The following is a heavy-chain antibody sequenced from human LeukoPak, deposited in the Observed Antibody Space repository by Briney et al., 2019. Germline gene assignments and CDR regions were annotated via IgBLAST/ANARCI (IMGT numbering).Heavy chain of an antibody. CDR3: ARGDYYYGSGSHPRGWFDP. CDR1: GGSISPYY. J-gene: IGHJ5*02. D-gene: IGHD3-10*01. V-gene: IGHV4-59*12. Sequence: SETLSLTCTVSGGSISPYYWSWIRQPPGKGLEWIGYFFYSGSTNYNPSLKSRVTMSVDTSKNQFSLKLSSVTAADTAVYYCARGDYYYGSGSHPRGWFDPWGQGTLVSVSS. CDR2: FFYSGST.